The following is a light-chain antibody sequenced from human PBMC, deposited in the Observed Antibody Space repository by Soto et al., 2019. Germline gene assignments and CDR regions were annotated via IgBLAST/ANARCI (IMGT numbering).Light chain of an antibody. V-gene: IGLV2-14*01. CDR3: SSYTSSSTYV. J-gene: IGLJ1*01. CDR2: EVS. Sequence: QSVLTQPASVSGSPGQSITISCTGTSSDVGGHNYVSWYQQHPGKAPKLMIYEVSSRPSGVSHRFSGSKSGNTASLTISGLQAEDEAHYYSSSYTSSSTYVFGTGTKVTVL. CDR1: SSDVGGHNY.